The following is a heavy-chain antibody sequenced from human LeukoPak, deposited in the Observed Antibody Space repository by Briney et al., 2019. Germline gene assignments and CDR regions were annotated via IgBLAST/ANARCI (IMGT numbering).Heavy chain of an antibody. CDR1: GFTFSSYS. V-gene: IGHV3-23*01. CDR2: ISGSGGST. D-gene: IGHD2-2*01. J-gene: IGHJ4*02. CDR3: AKDLSRTRVFDY. Sequence: GGSLRLSCAASGFTFSSYSMNWVRQAPGKGLEWVSAISGSGGSTYYADSVKGRFTISRDNSRNTLYLQMNSLRAEDTAVYYCAKDLSRTRVFDYWGQGTLVTVSS.